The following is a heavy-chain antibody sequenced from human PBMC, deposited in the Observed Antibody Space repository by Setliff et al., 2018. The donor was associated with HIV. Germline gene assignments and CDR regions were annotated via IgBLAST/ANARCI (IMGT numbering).Heavy chain of an antibody. J-gene: IGHJ4*02. D-gene: IGHD5-12*01. CDR2: VYYSGGT. CDR1: GGSVSDTSYY. CDR3: ARLGDSGYDFRGYFDY. V-gene: IGHV4-39*07. Sequence: SETLSLTCTVSGGSVSDTSYYWGWIRQPPGKGLEWLANVYYSGGTYYNPSLNSRVTISVDTSQNQVSLKLSSVTAADTAVYFCARLGDSGYDFRGYFDYWGQGKLVTVSS.